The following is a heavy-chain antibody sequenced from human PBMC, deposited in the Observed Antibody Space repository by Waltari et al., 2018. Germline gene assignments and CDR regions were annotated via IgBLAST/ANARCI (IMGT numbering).Heavy chain of an antibody. CDR2: FYPCDSDP. Sequence: EVQLVQSGAEVKKPGESLKISCKGCGYSFTSYWIGWVRPLPGKVLEWLAIFYPCDSDPLYCPSFHCQVTISSAQSITSAYLHWCSLQSSDSAIYYCARLRASRLYGMDVCCQVTTVTVSS. V-gene: IGHV5-51*03. J-gene: IGHJ6*02. D-gene: IGHD2-21*01. CDR3: ARLRASRLYGMDV. CDR1: GYSFTSYW.